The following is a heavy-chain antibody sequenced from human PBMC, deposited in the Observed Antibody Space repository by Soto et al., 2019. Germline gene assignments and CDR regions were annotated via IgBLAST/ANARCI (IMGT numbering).Heavy chain of an antibody. CDR3: ATDRRIVGATTWGWGWFDP. V-gene: IGHV1-24*01. CDR2: FDPEDGET. Sequence: QVQLVQSGAEVKKPGASVKVSCKVSGYTLTELAMHWVRLAPGKGLEWMGGFDPEDGETIYAQKFQGRVTMTEDTSTDTAYMELSSLRSEDTAVYYCATDRRIVGATTWGWGWFDPWGQGTLVTVSS. D-gene: IGHD1-26*01. CDR1: GYTLTELA. J-gene: IGHJ5*02.